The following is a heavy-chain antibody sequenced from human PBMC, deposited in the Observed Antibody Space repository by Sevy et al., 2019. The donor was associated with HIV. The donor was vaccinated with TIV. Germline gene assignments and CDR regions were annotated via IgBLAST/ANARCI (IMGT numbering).Heavy chain of an antibody. V-gene: IGHV3-23*01. CDR1: GFTFSSYA. CDR2: ISGSGGST. Sequence: GGSLRLSCAASGFTFSSYAMCWVRQAPGRGLEWVSAISGSGGSTYYADSVKGRFTISRDNSKNTLYLQMNSLRAEDTAVYYCAKAGCSSTSCYYLNWFDPWGQRTLVTVSS. D-gene: IGHD2-2*01. CDR3: AKAGCSSTSCYYLNWFDP. J-gene: IGHJ5*02.